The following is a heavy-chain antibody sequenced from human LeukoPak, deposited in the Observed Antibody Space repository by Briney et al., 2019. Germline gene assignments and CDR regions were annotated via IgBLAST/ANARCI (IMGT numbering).Heavy chain of an antibody. CDR1: GFTFSSYW. V-gene: IGHV3-7*03. J-gene: IGHJ5*02. CDR3: AKDSVKSWAYYYGSGSLDP. D-gene: IGHD3-10*01. Sequence: GGSLRLSCAASGFTFSSYWMSWVRQAPGKGLEWVANIKQDGSEKYYVDSVKGRFTISRDNAKNSLYLQMNSLRAEDTALYYCAKDSVKSWAYYYGSGSLDPWGQGTLVTVSS. CDR2: IKQDGSEK.